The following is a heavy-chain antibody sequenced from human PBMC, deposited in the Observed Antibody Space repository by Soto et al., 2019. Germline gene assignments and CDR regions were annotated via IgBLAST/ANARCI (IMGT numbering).Heavy chain of an antibody. CDR1: GFTFSRYG. CDR3: ASPGALYWYSSDDYYYYGMDV. Sequence: GGSLRLSCAASGFTFSRYGMNWVRQAPGKGLEWVSTISGNDGTTYYADSVKGRFSISRDTSKNTLDLQMNSLRAEDTAVYYCASPGALYWYSSDDYYYYGMDVWGQGTTVTVSS. CDR2: ISGNDGTT. D-gene: IGHD6-19*01. V-gene: IGHV3-23*01. J-gene: IGHJ6*02.